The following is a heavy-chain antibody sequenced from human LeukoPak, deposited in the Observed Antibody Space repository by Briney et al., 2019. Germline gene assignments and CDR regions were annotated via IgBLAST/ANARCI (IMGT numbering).Heavy chain of an antibody. Sequence: GGSLRLSCAASGFTFSSYNMNWVRQAPGKGLEWVSSISSSSSYIYYADSVKGRFTISRDNAKNSLYLQMNSLRAEDTAVYYCAREGYSSTRGFDYWGQGTLVTVSS. CDR2: ISSSSSYI. CDR1: GFTFSSYN. V-gene: IGHV3-21*01. CDR3: AREGYSSTRGFDY. D-gene: IGHD6-13*01. J-gene: IGHJ4*02.